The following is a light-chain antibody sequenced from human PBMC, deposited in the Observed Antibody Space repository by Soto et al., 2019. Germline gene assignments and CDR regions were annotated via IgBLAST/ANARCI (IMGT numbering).Light chain of an antibody. CDR2: GAS. CDR1: QSVSSSY. Sequence: EIVLTQSPGTLSLSPGERATLSCRASQSVSSSYLAWYQQKPGQAPRLLIYGASSRATGIPDRFSGSGSGTDFTLTISRLEPEDFAVYYCQKYGSSLYSFGQGTKREIK. CDR3: QKYGSSLYS. J-gene: IGKJ2*01. V-gene: IGKV3-20*01.